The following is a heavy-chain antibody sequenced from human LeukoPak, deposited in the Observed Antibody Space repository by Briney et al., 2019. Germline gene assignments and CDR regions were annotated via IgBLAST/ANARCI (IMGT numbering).Heavy chain of an antibody. CDR1: GGSISSYY. J-gene: IGHJ6*04. Sequence: PSGPLSLTCPVPGGSISSYYWSWIRQPPGKGLEWIGYIYYGGGAHYNPSLKSRVTISVDTSKNQFSLKLSSVTAADTAVYYCARGRRRVLRYFDWPGGMDVWGKGATVTVSS. D-gene: IGHD3-9*01. V-gene: IGHV4-59*01. CDR3: ARGRRRVLRYFDWPGGMDV. CDR2: IYYGGGA.